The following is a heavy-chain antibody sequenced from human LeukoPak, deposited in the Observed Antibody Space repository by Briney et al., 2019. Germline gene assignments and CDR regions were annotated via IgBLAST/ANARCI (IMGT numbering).Heavy chain of an antibody. CDR1: GFTFSSYA. Sequence: GGSLRLSCAASGFTFSSYAMSWVRQAPGKGLEWVSAISGSGGSTYYADSVKGRFTISGDNSKNTLYLQMNSLRAEDTAVYYCAKGIVGATRKINFFDYWGQGTLVTVSS. CDR3: AKGIVGATRKINFFDY. J-gene: IGHJ4*02. V-gene: IGHV3-23*01. CDR2: ISGSGGST. D-gene: IGHD1-26*01.